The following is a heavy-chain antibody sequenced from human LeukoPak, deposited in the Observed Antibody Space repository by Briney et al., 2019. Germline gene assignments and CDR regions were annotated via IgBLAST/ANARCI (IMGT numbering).Heavy chain of an antibody. CDR2: IAYEGTIR. Sequence: PGRSLRLSCAASGFLFSRSAIHWARQAPGKGLEWVAGIAYEGTIRNYADSVRGRFIISRDNSKNTLYLQMNSLRAEDTAVYYCATYYYDSGTGYWGQGTLVTVSP. D-gene: IGHD3-22*01. CDR3: ATYYYDSGTGY. J-gene: IGHJ4*02. CDR1: GFLFSRSA. V-gene: IGHV3-30*01.